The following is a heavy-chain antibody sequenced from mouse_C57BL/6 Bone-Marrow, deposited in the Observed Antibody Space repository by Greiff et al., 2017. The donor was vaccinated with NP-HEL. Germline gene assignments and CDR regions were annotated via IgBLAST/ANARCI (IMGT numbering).Heavy chain of an antibody. CDR3: ARGYSNLYYAMDY. J-gene: IGHJ4*01. Sequence: EVKLMESGGGLVQPGGSLKLSCAASGFTFSDYYMYWVRQTPEKRLEWVAYISNGGGSTYYPDTVKGRFTISRDNAKNTLYLQMSRLKSEDTAMYYCARGYSNLYYAMDYWGQGTSVTVSS. CDR2: ISNGGGST. V-gene: IGHV5-12*01. D-gene: IGHD2-5*01. CDR1: GFTFSDYY.